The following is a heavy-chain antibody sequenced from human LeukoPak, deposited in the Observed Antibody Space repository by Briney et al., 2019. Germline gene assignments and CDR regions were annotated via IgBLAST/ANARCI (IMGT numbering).Heavy chain of an antibody. CDR3: ARDPYILDAA. V-gene: IGHV3-74*01. D-gene: IGHD3-16*01. J-gene: IGHJ5*02. CDR1: GLSISGYW. Sequence: QAGGSLRLSCTASGLSISGYWMHWVRQAPGKGLVWLSRINSDGSGTDYADPVKGRFTVSRDNGKNTVYLRMSSLRAEDTAVYYCARDPYILDAAWGQGTLVTVSS. CDR2: INSDGSGT.